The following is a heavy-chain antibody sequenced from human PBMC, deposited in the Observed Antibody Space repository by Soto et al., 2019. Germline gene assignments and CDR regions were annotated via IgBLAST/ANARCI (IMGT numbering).Heavy chain of an antibody. CDR2: IFYSGST. CDR1: GGSISSYY. V-gene: IGHV4-59*01. D-gene: IGHD3-9*01. CDR3: ARADYHILNAYYKKQRYFDY. Sequence: NPSETLSLTCTVSGGSISSYYWNWIRQPPGKGLEWIGCIFYSGSTNYNPSLKSRVTISVDTSKNQFSLKLGSVTAADTAVYYCARADYHILNAYYKKQRYFDYWGQGTLVTVSS. J-gene: IGHJ4*02.